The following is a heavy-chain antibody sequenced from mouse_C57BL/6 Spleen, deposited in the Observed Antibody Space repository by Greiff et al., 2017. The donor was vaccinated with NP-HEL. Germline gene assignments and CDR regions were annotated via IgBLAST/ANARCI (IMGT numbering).Heavy chain of an antibody. CDR1: GYTFTSYW. V-gene: IGHV1-69*01. J-gene: IGHJ3*01. CDR2: IDPSDSYT. CDR3: ARVDFPHPLFAY. Sequence: QVQLQQPGAELVMPGASVKLSCKASGYTFTSYWMHWVKQRPGQGLEWIGEIDPSDSYTNYNQKFKGKSTLTVDKSSSTAYMQLRSLTSEDSAVYYCARVDFPHPLFAYWGQGTLVTVSA.